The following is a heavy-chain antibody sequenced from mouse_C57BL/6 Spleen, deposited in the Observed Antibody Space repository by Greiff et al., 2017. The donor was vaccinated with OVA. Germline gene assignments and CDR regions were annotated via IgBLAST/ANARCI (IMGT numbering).Heavy chain of an antibody. Sequence: VQLAESGAELVKPGASVKISCKASGYAFSSYWMNWVKQRPGKGLEWIGQIYPGDGDTNYNGKFKGKATLTADKSSSTAYMQLSSLTSEDSAVYFCAREGDYGRWYFDVWGTGTTVTVSS. D-gene: IGHD1-1*01. CDR3: AREGDYGRWYFDV. CDR2: IYPGDGDT. J-gene: IGHJ1*03. CDR1: GYAFSSYW. V-gene: IGHV1-80*01.